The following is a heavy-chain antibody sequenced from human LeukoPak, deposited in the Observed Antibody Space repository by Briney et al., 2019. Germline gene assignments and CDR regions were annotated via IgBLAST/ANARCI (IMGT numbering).Heavy chain of an antibody. CDR1: GFTFGDYA. CDR3: TRDRQWELPPDAFDI. J-gene: IGHJ3*02. D-gene: IGHD1-26*01. Sequence: GGSLRLSCTASGFTFGDYAMSWFRQAPGKGLEWVGFIRSKAYGGTTEYAASVKGRFTISRDDSKSIAYLQMNSLKTEDTAVYYCTRDRQWELPPDAFDIWGQGTMVTVSS. V-gene: IGHV3-49*03. CDR2: IRSKAYGGTT.